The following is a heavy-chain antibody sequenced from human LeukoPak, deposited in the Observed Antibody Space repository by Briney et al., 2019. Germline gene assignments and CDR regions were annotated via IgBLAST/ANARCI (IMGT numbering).Heavy chain of an antibody. CDR2: VTSSSSYI. V-gene: IGHV3-21*01. J-gene: IGHJ4*02. D-gene: IGHD6-13*01. Sequence: GGSLRLSCAASGFTFNTYNMNWVRQAPGQGLEWVSSVTSSSSYIYYAASVKGRFTISRDNAKNSLYLQMNSLRAEDTAVYYCARDSSWHVPVPENPVAFDYWGQGTLVTVSS. CDR3: ARDSSWHVPVPENPVAFDY. CDR1: GFTFNTYN.